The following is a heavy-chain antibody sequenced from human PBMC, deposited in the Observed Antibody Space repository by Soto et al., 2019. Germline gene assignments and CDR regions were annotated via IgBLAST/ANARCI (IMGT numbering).Heavy chain of an antibody. CDR3: ARGQVLRFFDWPILPLYGMDV. Sequence: GASVKVSCKASGYTFTSYAMHWVRQAPGQRLEWMGWINAGNGNTKYSQKFQGRVTITRDTSASTAYMELSSLRSEDTAVYYCARGQVLRFFDWPILPLYGMDVWGKGTTVTVSS. D-gene: IGHD3-9*01. V-gene: IGHV1-3*01. CDR1: GYTFTSYA. CDR2: INAGNGNT. J-gene: IGHJ6*04.